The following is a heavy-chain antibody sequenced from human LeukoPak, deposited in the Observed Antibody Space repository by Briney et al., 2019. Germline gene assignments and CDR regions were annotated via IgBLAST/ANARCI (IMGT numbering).Heavy chain of an antibody. D-gene: IGHD3-10*01. V-gene: IGHV3-23*01. CDR3: AKIGLNGVAPIFDY. J-gene: IGHJ4*02. CDR2: ISGSGGST. CDR1: GFIFSTYW. Sequence: PGGSLRLSCEASGFIFSTYWMHWVRQVPGKGLEWVSAISGSGGSTYYADSVKGRFTISRDNSKNTLYLQMNSLRAEDTAVYYCAKIGLNGVAPIFDYWGQGTLATVSS.